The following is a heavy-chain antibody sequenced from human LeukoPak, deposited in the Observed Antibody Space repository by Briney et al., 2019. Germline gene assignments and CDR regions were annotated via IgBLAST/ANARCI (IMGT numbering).Heavy chain of an antibody. CDR1: GYTLISYY. V-gene: IGHV1-46*01. Sequence: ASVKVSCKASGYTLISYYMHWVRQAPGQGLEWMGIINPSGGDTNYAQKFQGRVPMTSDTSTSTVSLELSSLRSEDTAVYYCARGLQHSSGWYAFDIWGQGTMVTVSS. D-gene: IGHD6-19*01. J-gene: IGHJ3*02. CDR3: ARGLQHSSGWYAFDI. CDR2: INPSGGDT.